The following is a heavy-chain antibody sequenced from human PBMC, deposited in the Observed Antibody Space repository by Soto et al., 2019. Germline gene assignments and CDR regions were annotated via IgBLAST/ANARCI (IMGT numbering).Heavy chain of an antibody. CDR2: INAGNGNT. J-gene: IGHJ4*02. Sequence: QVQLVQSGAEVKKPGASVKVSCKASGYTFTSYAMHWVRQAPGQRLEWMGWINAGNGNTKYPQKFQGRVTITRDTSASTAYMELSSLRSEDTAVYYCARGLNVYYSDYWGQGTLVTVSS. D-gene: IGHD3-16*01. CDR1: GYTFTSYA. CDR3: ARGLNVYYSDY. V-gene: IGHV1-3*01.